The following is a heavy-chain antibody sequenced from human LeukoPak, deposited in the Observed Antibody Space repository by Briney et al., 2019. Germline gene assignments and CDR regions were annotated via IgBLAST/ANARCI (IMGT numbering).Heavy chain of an antibody. CDR3: ARLGSPGYNWFDP. V-gene: IGHV5-51*01. CDR2: IYPGDSDT. D-gene: IGHD3-10*01. J-gene: IGHJ5*02. CDR1: GFTFTNAW. Sequence: GGSLRLSCEASGFTFTNAWMSWVRQAPGKGLEWMGIIYPGDSDTRYSPSFQGQVTISADKSISTAYLQWSSLKASDTAMYYCARLGSPGYNWFDPWGQGTLVTVSS.